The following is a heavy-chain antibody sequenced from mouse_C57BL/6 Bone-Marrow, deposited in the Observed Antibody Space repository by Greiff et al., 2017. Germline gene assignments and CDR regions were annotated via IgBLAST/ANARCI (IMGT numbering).Heavy chain of an antibody. J-gene: IGHJ3*01. CDR2: IYPRSGNT. CDR3: ARNDGYRSWFAY. V-gene: IGHV1-81*01. CDR1: GYTFTSYG. D-gene: IGHD2-3*01. Sequence: QVQLQQSGAELARPGASVKLSCKASGYTFTSYGISWVKQRTGQGLEWIGEIYPRSGNTYYNEKFKGKATLTADKSSSTAYMELRSLTSEDSAVYFCARNDGYRSWFAYWGQGTLVTVSA.